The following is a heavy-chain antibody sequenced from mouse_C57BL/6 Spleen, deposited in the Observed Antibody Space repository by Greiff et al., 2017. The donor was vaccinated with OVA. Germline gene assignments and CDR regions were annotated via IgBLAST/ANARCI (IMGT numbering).Heavy chain of an antibody. V-gene: IGHV1-50*01. CDR2: IDPSDSYT. D-gene: IGHD1-1*01. Sequence: QVQLQQPGAELVKPGASVKLSCKASGYTFTSYWMQWVTQRPGQGLEWIGEIDPSDSYTTYNQKFKGDATLTVDTSSSTAYMQLSSLTSEDAAVYYWARGITTVEDYAMDYWGQGTSVTVSS. J-gene: IGHJ4*01. CDR3: ARGITTVEDYAMDY. CDR1: GYTFTSYW.